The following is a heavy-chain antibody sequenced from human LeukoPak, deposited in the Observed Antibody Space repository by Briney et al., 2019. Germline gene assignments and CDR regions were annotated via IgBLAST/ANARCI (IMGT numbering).Heavy chain of an antibody. D-gene: IGHD2-2*01. Sequence: PGGSLRLSCAASGFTFSSYAMSWVRQPPGKGLEWVSGISGSAGSTHYADSVKGRFTISRDNSKDTLYLQMNSLRAEDTAVYYCAKGGLIEVEDAFDIWGQGAMVTVSS. CDR2: ISGSAGST. CDR1: GFTFSSYA. V-gene: IGHV3-23*01. CDR3: AKGGLIEVEDAFDI. J-gene: IGHJ3*02.